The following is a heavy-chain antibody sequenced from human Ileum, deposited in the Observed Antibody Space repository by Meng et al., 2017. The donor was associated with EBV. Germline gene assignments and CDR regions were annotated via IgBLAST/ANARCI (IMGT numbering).Heavy chain of an antibody. CDR2: IYYSGNA. CDR3: ARTRGSAGAGADP. Sequence: VQLEESGPGLGRPSETLSLTCTVSGGSLSGYYWSWIRQPPGKGLEWIGYIYYSGNANYNPSLKSRLRLSVVTSKNQFSLNLDSVTAADTAVYYCARTRGSAGAGADPWGQGTLVTVSS. D-gene: IGHD6-19*01. CDR1: GGSLSGYY. J-gene: IGHJ5*02. V-gene: IGHV4-59*01.